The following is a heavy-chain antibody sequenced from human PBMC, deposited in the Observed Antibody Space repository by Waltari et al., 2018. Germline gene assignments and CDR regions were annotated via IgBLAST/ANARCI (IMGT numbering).Heavy chain of an antibody. CDR2: IKKDGSDK. CDR3: ARARGFDC. J-gene: IGHJ4*02. V-gene: IGHV3-7*03. D-gene: IGHD3-10*01. CDR1: GFTFNSYS. Sequence: EVQLVESGGGLVQLGGSLRLSCSASGFTFNSYSMSWVRQAPGKGLEWVANIKKDGSDKYYVDSVKGRFSISRDNAKNSLYLQMNNLRAEDTAVYYCARARGFDCWGQGTLVTVSS.